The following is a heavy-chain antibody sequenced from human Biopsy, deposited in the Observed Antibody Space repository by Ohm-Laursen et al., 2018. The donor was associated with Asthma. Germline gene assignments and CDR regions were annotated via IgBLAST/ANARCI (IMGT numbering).Heavy chain of an antibody. CDR3: ARAQDYYDSRGYYRSFDY. CDR2: IYYSGST. D-gene: IGHD3-22*01. J-gene: IGHJ4*02. V-gene: IGHV4-31*11. Sequence: SQTLSLTCAVSYRSITSGGYYWTWIRQHPGKGLEWIGFIYYSGSTYYNPSLKSRVSISIDTSKNQFSLKLSSVTAADTAVYYCARAQDYYDSRGYYRSFDYWGQGTLVTVSS. CDR1: YRSITSGGYY.